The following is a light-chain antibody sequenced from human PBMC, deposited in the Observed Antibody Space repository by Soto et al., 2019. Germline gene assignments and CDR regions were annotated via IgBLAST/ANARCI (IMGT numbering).Light chain of an antibody. CDR1: QSLNSFY. CDR2: GSS. Sequence: EIVLTQSPGTLSLSPGERATLSCRASQSLNSFYLAWYQQKPGQALRLLIYGSSNRATGIPDRFSGSESGTDFTLTISRLDPEDVAVYYCQQYDISPRTFGQGTKVEVK. V-gene: IGKV3-20*01. CDR3: QQYDISPRT. J-gene: IGKJ1*01.